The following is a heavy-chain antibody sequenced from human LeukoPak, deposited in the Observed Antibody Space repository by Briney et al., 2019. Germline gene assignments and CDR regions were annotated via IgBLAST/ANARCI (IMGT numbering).Heavy chain of an antibody. CDR1: GGSVSGGSYY. J-gene: IGHJ4*02. CDR2: IDSSVST. D-gene: IGHD3-10*01. V-gene: IGHV4-61*01. CDR3: ARDEWFGY. Sequence: SETLSLTGTVSGGSVSGGSYYWSWIRQPPGKGLEWIGYIDSSVSTKYNTSLKRRVTISVDTSKNQVSLNLSSVTATDTAVYYCARDEWFGYWGQGTLVTVSS.